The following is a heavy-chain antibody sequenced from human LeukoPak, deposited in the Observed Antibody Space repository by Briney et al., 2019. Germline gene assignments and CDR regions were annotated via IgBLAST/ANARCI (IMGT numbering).Heavy chain of an antibody. CDR1: GFTFSSYA. CDR2: IKQDGSEK. J-gene: IGHJ4*02. Sequence: PGGSLRLSCAASGFTFSSYAMNWVRQAPGKGLEWVANIKQDGSEKYYVDSVRGRFTISRDNAKNSLFLQMNSLRAEDTAVYYCARGEYYYDGGYWGQGTLVIVSS. CDR3: ARGEYYYDGGY. V-gene: IGHV3-7*03. D-gene: IGHD3-22*01.